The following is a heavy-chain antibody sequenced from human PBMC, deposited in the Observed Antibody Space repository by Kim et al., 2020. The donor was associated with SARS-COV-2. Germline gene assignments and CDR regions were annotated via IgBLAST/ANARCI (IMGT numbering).Heavy chain of an antibody. J-gene: IGHJ5*02. D-gene: IGHD6-13*01. Sequence: SETLSLTCTVSGGSISSYYWSWIRQPPGKGLEWIGYIYYSGSTNYNPSLKSRVTISVDTSKNQFSLKLSSVTAADTAVYYCARSSSWYAWFDPWGQGTLVTVSS. V-gene: IGHV4-59*01. CDR1: GGSISSYY. CDR3: ARSSSWYAWFDP. CDR2: IYYSGST.